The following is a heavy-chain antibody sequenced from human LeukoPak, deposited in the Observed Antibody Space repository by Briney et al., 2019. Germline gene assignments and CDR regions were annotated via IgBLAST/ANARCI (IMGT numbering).Heavy chain of an antibody. CDR1: GFTFSRHA. J-gene: IGHJ4*02. CDR2: ITSSGSYR. D-gene: IGHD5-12*01. Sequence: PGGSLRLSCAASGFTFSRHAMNWVRQAPGKGLEWVSSITSSGSYRYHSDSVKGRFTISRDNAKNSLYLRMNSLRVEDTAVYYCASENIVGTSGALFDYWGQGTLVTVSS. CDR3: ASENIVGTSGALFDY. V-gene: IGHV3-21*01.